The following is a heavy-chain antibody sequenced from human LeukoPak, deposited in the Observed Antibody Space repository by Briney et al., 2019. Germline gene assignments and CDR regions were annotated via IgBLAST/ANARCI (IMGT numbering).Heavy chain of an antibody. CDR2: ISGSGGST. CDR1: GFTFSSYA. Sequence: GGSLRLSCAASGFTFSSYAMSWVRQAPGKGLEWVSAISGSGGSTYYADSVKGRFTISRDNAENSLYLQMNSLRAEDTAIYYCVRESGVWSGLGIGRPLDVWGKGTAVTVSS. D-gene: IGHD3-3*01. V-gene: IGHV3-23*01. J-gene: IGHJ6*04. CDR3: VRESGVWSGLGIGRPLDV.